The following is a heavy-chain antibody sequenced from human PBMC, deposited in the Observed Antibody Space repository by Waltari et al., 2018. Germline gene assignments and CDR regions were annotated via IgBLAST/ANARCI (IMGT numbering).Heavy chain of an antibody. J-gene: IGHJ4*02. CDR1: GFTFSSYS. CDR3: ARDRYSGSYLFDY. V-gene: IGHV3-21*01. CDR2: ISSSSSYI. Sequence: EVQLVESGGGLVKPGGSLRLSCAASGFTFSSYSMTWVRQAPGKGLEWVSSISSSSSYIYYADSVKGRFTISRDNAKNSLYLQMNSLRAEDTAVYYCARDRYSGSYLFDYWGQGTLVTVSS. D-gene: IGHD1-26*01.